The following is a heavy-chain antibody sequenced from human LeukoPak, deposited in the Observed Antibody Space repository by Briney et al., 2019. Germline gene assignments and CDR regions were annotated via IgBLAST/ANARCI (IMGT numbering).Heavy chain of an antibody. J-gene: IGHJ4*02. CDR1: GFTFSSYS. CDR2: VSTGSNYI. CDR3: ARGGKWELPSPRPTLEYYFDY. Sequence: PGGSLRLSCTASGFTFSSYSLNWVRQAPGKGLEWVSSVSTGSNYIYYADSVKGRFTISRDNDKNSLYLQMNSLRAEDTAVYYCARGGKWELPSPRPTLEYYFDYWGQGTLVTVSS. V-gene: IGHV3-21*01. D-gene: IGHD1-26*01.